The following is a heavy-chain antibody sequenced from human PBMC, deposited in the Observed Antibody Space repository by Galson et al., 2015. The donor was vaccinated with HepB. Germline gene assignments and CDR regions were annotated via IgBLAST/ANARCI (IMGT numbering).Heavy chain of an antibody. CDR3: AREERGYSGYDPAGFDY. D-gene: IGHD5-12*01. V-gene: IGHV4-39*07. J-gene: IGHJ4*02. CDR2: IYYSGST. Sequence: ETLSLTCTVSGGSISRNSYYWGWIRQPPGKGLEWIGSIYYSGSTYYNPSLKSRVTISVDTSKNQFSLKLSSVTAADTAVYYCAREERGYSGYDPAGFDYWGQGTLVTVSS. CDR1: GGSISRNSYY.